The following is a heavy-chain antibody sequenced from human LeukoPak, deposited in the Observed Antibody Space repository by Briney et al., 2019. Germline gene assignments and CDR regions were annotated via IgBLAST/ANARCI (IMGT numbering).Heavy chain of an antibody. CDR3: ARGGWESQRGNAFDI. CDR1: GGTFSSYA. V-gene: IGHV1-69*13. Sequence: SVKVSRKASGGTFSSYAISWVRQAPGQGLEWMGGIIPIFGTANYAQKFQGRVTITADESTSTAYMELSSLRSEDTAVYYCARGGWESQRGNAFDIWGQGTMVTVSS. D-gene: IGHD1-26*01. J-gene: IGHJ3*02. CDR2: IIPIFGTA.